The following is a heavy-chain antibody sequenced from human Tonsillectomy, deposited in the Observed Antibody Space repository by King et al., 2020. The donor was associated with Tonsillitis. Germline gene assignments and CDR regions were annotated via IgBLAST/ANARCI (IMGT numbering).Heavy chain of an antibody. D-gene: IGHD3-3*01. CDR1: GDSISSYY. V-gene: IGHV4-59*12. J-gene: IGHJ6*02. CDR2: IYYSGST. CDR3: ARSPEWLRGGAIYYYYYGMDV. Sequence: VQLQESGPGLVKPSETLSLTCTVSGDSISSYYWSWIRQPPGKGLEWIGYIYYSGSTNNNPSLKSRVTISVDTSKNQFSLKLSSVTAADTAVYYCARSPEWLRGGAIYYYYYGMDVWGQGTTVTVSS.